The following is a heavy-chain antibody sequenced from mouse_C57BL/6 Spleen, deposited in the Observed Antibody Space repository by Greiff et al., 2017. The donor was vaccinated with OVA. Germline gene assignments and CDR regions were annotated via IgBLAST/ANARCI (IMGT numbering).Heavy chain of an antibody. CDR1: GYSFTGYY. Sequence: EVKLLESGPELVKPGASVKISCKASGYSFTGYYMNWVKQSPEKSLEWIGEINPSTGGTTYNQKFKAKATLTVDKSSSTAYMQLKSLTSEDSAVYYCAINPPYYGSSHWYFDVWGTGTTVTVSS. CDR3: AINPPYYGSSHWYFDV. D-gene: IGHD1-1*01. CDR2: INPSTGGT. J-gene: IGHJ1*03. V-gene: IGHV1-42*01.